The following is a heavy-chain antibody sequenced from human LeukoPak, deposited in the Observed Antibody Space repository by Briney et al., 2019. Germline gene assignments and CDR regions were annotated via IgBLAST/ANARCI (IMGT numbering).Heavy chain of an antibody. D-gene: IGHD6-13*01. Sequence: SETLSLTCTVSGSSISSYYWSWIRQPPGKGLEWIGYIYYSGSTNYNPSLKSRVTISVDTSKNQFSLKLSSVTAADTAVYYCARDPFPGIAAAGPGGGGEWGQGTLVTVSS. CDR2: IYYSGST. CDR3: ARDPFPGIAAAGPGGGGE. V-gene: IGHV4-59*01. CDR1: GSSISSYY. J-gene: IGHJ4*02.